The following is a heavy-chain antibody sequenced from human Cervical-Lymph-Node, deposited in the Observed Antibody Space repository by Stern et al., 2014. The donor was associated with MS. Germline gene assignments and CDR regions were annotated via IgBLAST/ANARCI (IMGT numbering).Heavy chain of an antibody. V-gene: IGHV4-61*02. Sequence: VQLVESGPGLVKPSQTLSLTCTVSGGSISSSGYYWSWIRQPADKGLEWIGRIPDSGSTYYNPSLKSRVTISMDTAKNQFPLKLTSVTAADTAVYYCATTRWDLLTWNWFDPWGQGTLVTVSS. CDR2: IPDSGST. J-gene: IGHJ5*02. CDR1: GGSISSSGYY. D-gene: IGHD1-26*01. CDR3: ATTRWDLLTWNWFDP.